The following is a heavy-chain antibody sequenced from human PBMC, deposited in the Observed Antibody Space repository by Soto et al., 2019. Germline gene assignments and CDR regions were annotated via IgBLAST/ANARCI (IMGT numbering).Heavy chain of an antibody. V-gene: IGHV1-69*13. J-gene: IGHJ1*01. CDR2: IIPVFGTA. Sequence: AVKVSCKASGGTFSSYAISWVRQAPGQGLECMGGIIPVFGTANYAQKFQGRVTINADESTSTVYMELSSLRSEDTAVYYCARGWNDFPHWGQGTLVTVSS. CDR3: ARGWNDFPH. CDR1: GGTFSSYA. D-gene: IGHD1-1*01.